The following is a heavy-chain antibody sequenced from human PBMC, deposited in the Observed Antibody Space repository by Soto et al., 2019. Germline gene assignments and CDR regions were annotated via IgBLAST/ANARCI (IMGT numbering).Heavy chain of an antibody. J-gene: IGHJ4*02. CDR1: GFKFTDYY. Sequence: QVQLVESGGGLVKPRGSLRLSCAASGFKFTDYYMSWVRQAPGKGLEWLSYISGSGDVIYYADFVKGRFTISRDNAKKSVFLQMRSLRADDTALYYCARAPDCGEGSCYRHFDLWGQGTRVAVSS. D-gene: IGHD2-21*01. V-gene: IGHV3-11*01. CDR2: ISGSGDVI. CDR3: ARAPDCGEGSCYRHFDL.